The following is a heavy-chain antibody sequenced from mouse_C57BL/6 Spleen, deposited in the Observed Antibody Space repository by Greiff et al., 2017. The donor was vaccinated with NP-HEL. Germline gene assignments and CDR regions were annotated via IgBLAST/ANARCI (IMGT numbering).Heavy chain of an antibody. V-gene: IGHV1-55*01. CDR1: GYTFTSYW. J-gene: IGHJ4*01. Sequence: VQLQQPGAELVKPGASVKMSCKASGYTFTSYWITWVKQRPGQGLEWIGDIYPGSGSTNYNEKFKSKATLTVDTSSSTAYMQLSSLTSEDSAVDYCARIGDYGDLYYYAMDYWGQGTSVTVSS. CDR3: ARIGDYGDLYYYAMDY. D-gene: IGHD2-4*01. CDR2: IYPGSGST.